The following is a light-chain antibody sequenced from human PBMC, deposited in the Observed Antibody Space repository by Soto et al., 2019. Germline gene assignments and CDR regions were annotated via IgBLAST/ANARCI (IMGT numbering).Light chain of an antibody. J-gene: IGKJ3*01. V-gene: IGKV3-15*01. CDR2: GAS. CDR3: QQYDKWPLT. Sequence: EIVMTQSPATLSVSPGERASLSCRASQSISTHLAWYQQKPGQAPRLLIYGASTRATGIPARFSGSGSGTAFTLTISSPESEDFAVDYCQQYDKWPLTFGPGTKVDIE. CDR1: QSISTH.